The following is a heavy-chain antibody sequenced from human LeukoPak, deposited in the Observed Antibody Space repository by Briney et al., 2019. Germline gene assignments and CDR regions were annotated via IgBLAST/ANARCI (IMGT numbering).Heavy chain of an antibody. CDR1: GFTFSDYY. Sequence: GGSLRLSCAASGFTFSDYYMSWIRQAPGKGLEWVSYISSSGSTIYYADSVKGRFTISRDNAKHSLYLQMNSLRAEDTAVYYCARDSALYCSSTSCQNFDYWGQGTLVTVSS. CDR3: ARDSALYCSSTSCQNFDY. CDR2: ISSSGSTI. D-gene: IGHD2-2*01. J-gene: IGHJ4*02. V-gene: IGHV3-11*01.